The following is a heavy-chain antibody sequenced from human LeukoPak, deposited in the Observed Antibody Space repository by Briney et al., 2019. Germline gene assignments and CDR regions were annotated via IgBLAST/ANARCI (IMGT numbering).Heavy chain of an antibody. D-gene: IGHD3-9*01. J-gene: IGHJ6*03. CDR2: ISYDGSNK. CDR1: GFTFSSYG. Sequence: SGGSLRLSSAASGFTFSSYGMHWVRQAPGKGLEWVAVISYDGSNKYYADSVKGRFTISRDNSKNTLYLQMNSLRAEDTAVYYCAKDGRYFDWSGYYMDVWGKGTTVTVSS. CDR3: AKDGRYFDWSGYYMDV. V-gene: IGHV3-30*18.